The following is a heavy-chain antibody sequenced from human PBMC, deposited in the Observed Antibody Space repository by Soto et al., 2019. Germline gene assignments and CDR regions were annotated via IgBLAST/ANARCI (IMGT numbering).Heavy chain of an antibody. D-gene: IGHD3-10*01. V-gene: IGHV3-33*01. J-gene: IGHJ6*02. CDR2: IWYDGSNK. Sequence: PGGSLRLSCAASGFTFSSYGMHWVRQAPGKGLEWVAVIWYDGSNKYYADSVKGRFTISRDNSKNTLYLQMNSLRAEDTAVYYCARGRGSWLARYYYYGMDVWGQGTTVTVSS. CDR3: ARGRGSWLARYYYYGMDV. CDR1: GFTFSSYG.